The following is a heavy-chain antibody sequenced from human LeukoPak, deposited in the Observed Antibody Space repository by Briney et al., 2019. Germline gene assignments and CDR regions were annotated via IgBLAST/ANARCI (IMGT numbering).Heavy chain of an antibody. CDR1: GFTVSSNY. CDR2: IYSGGST. Sequence: PGGSLRLSCAASGFTVSSNYMSWVRQAPGKGLEWVSVIYSGGSTYYADSVKGRFTISRDNSKSTLYLQMNSLRAEDTAVYYCARDSQYSSGWYPYYYGMDVWGQGTTVTVSS. J-gene: IGHJ6*02. V-gene: IGHV3-53*01. D-gene: IGHD6-19*01. CDR3: ARDSQYSSGWYPYYYGMDV.